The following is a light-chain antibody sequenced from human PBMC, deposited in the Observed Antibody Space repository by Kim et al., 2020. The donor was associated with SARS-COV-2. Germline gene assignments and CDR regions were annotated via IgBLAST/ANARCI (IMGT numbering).Light chain of an antibody. CDR3: QQYRGFLT. J-gene: IGKJ4*01. Sequence: EVVLTQSPGTLSLSPGERATLSCRASQSISSTFLAWYQQKPGQAPRLLIYVASNRATGIPDRFSGSGSGTDFTLTITRLEPEDFAVYYCQQYRGFLTFGGGTRVEI. V-gene: IGKV3-20*01. CDR2: VAS. CDR1: QSISSTF.